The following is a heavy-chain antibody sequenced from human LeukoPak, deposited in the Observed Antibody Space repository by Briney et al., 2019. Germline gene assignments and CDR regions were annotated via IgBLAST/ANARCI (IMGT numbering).Heavy chain of an antibody. V-gene: IGHV4-59*01. CDR1: GGSISSYY. J-gene: IGHJ5*02. CDR2: IYYSGST. Sequence: PSETLFLTCTVSGGSISSYYWSWIRQPPGKGLEWIGYIYYSGSTNYNPSLKSRVTISVDTSKTQFSLKLSSVTAADTAVYYCARVDSITIFGVVTRWFDPWGQGTLVTVSS. CDR3: ARVDSITIFGVVTRWFDP. D-gene: IGHD3-3*01.